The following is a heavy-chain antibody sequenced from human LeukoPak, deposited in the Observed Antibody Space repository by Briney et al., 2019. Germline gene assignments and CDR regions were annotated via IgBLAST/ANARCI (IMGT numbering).Heavy chain of an antibody. Sequence: SETLSLTCIVSGGSISSYYWSWIRQPAGKGLEWIGRIYTTGNTNYNPSLKSRVTMSIDTSKKQFSLKLSSVTAADTAVYYCARDRWLDFWGQGTLVTVSS. V-gene: IGHV4-4*07. CDR2: IYTTGNT. J-gene: IGHJ5*01. CDR1: GGSISSYY. CDR3: ARDRWLDF.